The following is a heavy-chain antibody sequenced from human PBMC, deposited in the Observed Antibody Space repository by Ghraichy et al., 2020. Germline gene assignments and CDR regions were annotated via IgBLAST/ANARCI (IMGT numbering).Heavy chain of an antibody. CDR1: GYTFTSYG. Sequence: ASVKVSCKASGYTFTSYGISWVRQAPGQGLEWMGWISAYNGNTNYAQKLQGRVTMTTDTSTSTAYMELRSLRSDDTAVYYCARVVGGYSGYDYYYYYGMDVWGQGTTVTVSS. J-gene: IGHJ6*02. D-gene: IGHD5-12*01. CDR3: ARVVGGYSGYDYYYYYGMDV. V-gene: IGHV1-18*01. CDR2: ISAYNGNT.